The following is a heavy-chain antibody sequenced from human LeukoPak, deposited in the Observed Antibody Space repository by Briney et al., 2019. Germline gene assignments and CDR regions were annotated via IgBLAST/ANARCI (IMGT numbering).Heavy chain of an antibody. Sequence: GGSLRLSCAASGFTFSSYGMHWVRQAPAKGLEWVAVISYDGSNKYYADSVKGRFTISRDNSKKTLYLQMNSLKAEDTAVYYCAKKRYCSSTSCPDDAFDIWGQGTMVTVSS. J-gene: IGHJ3*02. D-gene: IGHD2-2*01. CDR2: ISYDGSNK. CDR1: GFTFSSYG. CDR3: AKKRYCSSTSCPDDAFDI. V-gene: IGHV3-30*18.